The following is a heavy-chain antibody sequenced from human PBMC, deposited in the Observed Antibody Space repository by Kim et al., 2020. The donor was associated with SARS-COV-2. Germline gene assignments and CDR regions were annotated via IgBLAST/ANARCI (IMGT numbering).Heavy chain of an antibody. J-gene: IGHJ3*02. CDR3: ARDRAVGGAFDI. D-gene: IGHD3-16*01. Sequence: NYNPSLKSRVTISVDTSKNQFSLKLSSVTAADTAVYYCARDRAVGGAFDIWGQGTMVTVSS. V-gene: IGHV4-59*01.